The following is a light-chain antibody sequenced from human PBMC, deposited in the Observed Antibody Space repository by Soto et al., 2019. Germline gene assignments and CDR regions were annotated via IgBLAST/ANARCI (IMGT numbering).Light chain of an antibody. Sequence: EIVLTQSPGTLSLSPGERATLSCRPSQSVSNNYLAWYQRKPGQAPRLLIYGASSRATGIPHRFSGSGSGTDFTLTISRLEPEDFAVYYCQQYDNSPWTFGQGTKVAI. V-gene: IGKV3-20*01. J-gene: IGKJ1*01. CDR1: QSVSNNY. CDR2: GAS. CDR3: QQYDNSPWT.